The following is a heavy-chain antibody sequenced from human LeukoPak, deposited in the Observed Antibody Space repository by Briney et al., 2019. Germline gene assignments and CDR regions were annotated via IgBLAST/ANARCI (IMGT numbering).Heavy chain of an antibody. Sequence: SQTLSLTCTVSGGSISSGDYYWSWIRQPPEKGLEWIGYIYYSGSTYYNPSLKSRVTISVDTSKNQFSLKLSSVTAADTAVYYCARVRPGEGPFDIWGQGTMVTVSS. CDR2: IYYSGST. CDR1: GGSISSGDYY. V-gene: IGHV4-30-4*08. CDR3: ARVRPGEGPFDI. D-gene: IGHD3-16*01. J-gene: IGHJ3*02.